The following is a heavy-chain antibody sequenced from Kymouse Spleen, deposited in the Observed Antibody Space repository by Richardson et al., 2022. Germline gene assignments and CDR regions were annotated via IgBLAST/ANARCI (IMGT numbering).Heavy chain of an antibody. D-gene: IGHD6-19*01. Sequence: QLQLQESGPGLVKPSETLSLTCTVSGGSISSSSYYWGWIRQPPGKGLEWIGSIYYSGSTYYNPSLKSRVTISVDTSKNQFSLKLSSVTAADTAVYYCARAPPGIAVAGPYFDYWGQGTLVTVSS. J-gene: IGHJ4*02. CDR3: ARAPPGIAVAGPYFDY. CDR1: GGSISSSSYY. CDR2: IYYSGST. V-gene: IGHV4-39*01.